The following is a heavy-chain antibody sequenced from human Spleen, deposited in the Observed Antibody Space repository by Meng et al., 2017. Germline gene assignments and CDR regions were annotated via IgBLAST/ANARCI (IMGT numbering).Heavy chain of an antibody. CDR3: VRDFGGWSGF. J-gene: IGHJ5*01. Sequence: EVQLLESGGGLVQPGGSLRLSCTATGFTLSSHWIHWVRQVPGEGLQWVSRMNRDGSITNYAVSVRGRFTISRDNAKNTVYLQMSGLRAEDTAVYYCVRDFGGWSGFWGQGTLVTVSS. D-gene: IGHD3-3*01. CDR2: MNRDGSIT. CDR1: GFTLSSHW. V-gene: IGHV3-74*01.